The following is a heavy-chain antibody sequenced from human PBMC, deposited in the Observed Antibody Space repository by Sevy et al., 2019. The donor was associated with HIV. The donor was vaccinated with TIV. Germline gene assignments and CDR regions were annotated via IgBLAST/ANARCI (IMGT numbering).Heavy chain of an antibody. V-gene: IGHV1-18*04. D-gene: IGHD5-12*01. CDR2: ISAYNGNT. CDR1: GYTFTSYG. J-gene: IGHJ6*03. CDR3: ATVRIVARPYYYYYTTDV. Sequence: ASVKVSCKASGYTFTSYGISWVRQAPGQGLEWMGWISAYNGNTNYAQKLQGRVTMTTDTSTSTAYMELRSLRSDDTAVYYCATVRIVARPYYYYYTTDVWGKGTTATVSS.